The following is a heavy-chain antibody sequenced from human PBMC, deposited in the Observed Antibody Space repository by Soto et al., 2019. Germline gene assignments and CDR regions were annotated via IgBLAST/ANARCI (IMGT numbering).Heavy chain of an antibody. V-gene: IGHV3-33*01. Sequence: QVQLVESGGGVVQPGRSLRLSCAASGFTFSSYGMHWVRQAPGKGLEWVAVIWYDGSNKYYADSVKGRFTISRDNSKNSLYLQMNSLRAEDTAVYYCARDSDYGGKSGDNWFDPWGQGTLVTVSS. CDR1: GFTFSSYG. D-gene: IGHD4-17*01. CDR2: IWYDGSNK. CDR3: ARDSDYGGKSGDNWFDP. J-gene: IGHJ5*02.